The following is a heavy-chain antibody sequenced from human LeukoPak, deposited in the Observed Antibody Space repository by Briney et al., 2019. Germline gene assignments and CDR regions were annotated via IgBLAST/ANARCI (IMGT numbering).Heavy chain of an antibody. Sequence: PGGSLRLSCAASGFTFDDYAMHWVRQAPGKGLEWVSGISWNSGSIGYADSVKGRFTISRDNAKNSLYLQMNSLRAEDTALYYCAKDRDWNDALDYWGQGTLVTVSS. CDR2: ISWNSGSI. J-gene: IGHJ4*02. V-gene: IGHV3-9*01. D-gene: IGHD1-1*01. CDR1: GFTFDDYA. CDR3: AKDRDWNDALDY.